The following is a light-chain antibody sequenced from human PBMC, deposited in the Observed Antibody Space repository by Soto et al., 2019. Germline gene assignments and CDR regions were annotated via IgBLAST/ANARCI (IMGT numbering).Light chain of an antibody. CDR2: DAS. CDR1: QSVAST. V-gene: IGKV3-15*01. J-gene: IGKJ1*01. CDR3: HQYHTWPWT. Sequence: EIVMTQSQATLSVSPGERATLSCRASQSVASTLAWYQQKPGQAPRLLIYDASTRATGFPGRFSGSGSGTEFTLTISSLQSDDSAVYYCHQYHTWPWTFGQGTKVEIK.